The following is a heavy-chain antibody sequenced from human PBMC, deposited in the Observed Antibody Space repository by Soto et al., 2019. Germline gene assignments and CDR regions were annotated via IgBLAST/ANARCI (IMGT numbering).Heavy chain of an antibody. CDR3: ARLGSLLQPIDF. CDR1: GYTFTNYW. CDR2: IFPRDSDT. D-gene: IGHD4-4*01. J-gene: IGHJ4*02. Sequence: GESLKISCQASGYTFTNYWIGWVRQMPGGGLEWMGLIFPRDSDTRYSPSFEGQVTISTDNSIATAYLQWRGLEASDTAIYFCARLGSLLQPIDFWGQGTPGTVS. V-gene: IGHV5-51*01.